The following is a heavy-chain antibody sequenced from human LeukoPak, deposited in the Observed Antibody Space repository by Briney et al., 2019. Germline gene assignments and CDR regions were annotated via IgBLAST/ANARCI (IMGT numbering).Heavy chain of an antibody. V-gene: IGHV3-74*01. D-gene: IGHD4-17*01. J-gene: IGHJ4*02. Sequence: GGSLRLSCEASGFTFNNYAITWVRQAPGKGLVWVSRINSDASSTSYADSVKGRFTISRDNAKNTLFLQMNSLRADDTAVYYCARVGATTYGDYYWGQGTLVTVSS. CDR2: INSDASST. CDR1: GFTFNNYA. CDR3: ARVGATTYGDYY.